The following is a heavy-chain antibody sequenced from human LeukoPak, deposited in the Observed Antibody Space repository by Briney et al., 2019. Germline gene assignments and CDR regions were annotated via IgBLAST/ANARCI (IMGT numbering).Heavy chain of an antibody. CDR1: GYTFFTYW. CDR2: IYPGDSDT. CDR3: ARPSTTVDWYFDL. D-gene: IGHD4-17*01. J-gene: IGHJ2*01. Sequence: KVGESLKISCKGSGYTFFTYWIGWVRQMPGKGLEWMGIIYPGDSDTRYGPSFQGQVTISADKSIRTAYLQWSSLKASDTAIYYCARPSTTVDWYFDLWGRGTLVTVSS. V-gene: IGHV5-51*01.